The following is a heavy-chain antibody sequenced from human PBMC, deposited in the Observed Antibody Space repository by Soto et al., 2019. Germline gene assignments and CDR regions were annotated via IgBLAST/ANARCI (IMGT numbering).Heavy chain of an antibody. J-gene: IGHJ5*02. D-gene: IGHD1-26*01. CDR2: IIPIFGTA. CDR1: GGTFSSYA. CDR3: GRWGERRELPFYWFDP. Sequence: QVQLVQSGAEVKKPGSSVKVSCKASGGTFSSYAISWVRQAPGQGLEWMGGIIPIFGTANYAQKFQGRVTITADESTSTAYMELSSLRSEDTAVHYCGRWGERRELPFYWFDPWGQGTLVAVSS. V-gene: IGHV1-69*01.